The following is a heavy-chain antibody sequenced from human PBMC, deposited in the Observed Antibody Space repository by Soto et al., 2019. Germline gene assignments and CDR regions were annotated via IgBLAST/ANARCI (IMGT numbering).Heavy chain of an antibody. D-gene: IGHD3-16*01. Sequence: QVRLQQWGAGLLKPSETLSLTCAVYGGSFSGYYWSWIRQSPGKGLGWLGEINHDGIINYNPSLESRHTISEDTSKNQFTLTVSSVTDADTAVYYCARESYRGGRSQDWCQGTLVTVSS. CDR3: ARESYRGGRSQD. V-gene: IGHV4-34*01. CDR2: INHDGII. CDR1: GGSFSGYY. J-gene: IGHJ4*02.